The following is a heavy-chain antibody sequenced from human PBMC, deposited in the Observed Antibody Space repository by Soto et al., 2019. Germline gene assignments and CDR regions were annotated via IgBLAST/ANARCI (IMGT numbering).Heavy chain of an antibody. V-gene: IGHV4-31*03. D-gene: IGHD1-26*01. J-gene: IGHJ4*02. CDR1: GASISNAGYY. Sequence: QVQLQESGPGLVKPSQTLSLTCTVSGASISNAGYYWTWIRQHPGKGLEWIGYIYYSGNTYYSPSLTSRLIISLAASKNQSSLKLSSVTAADTAVYYCGSFSDRVTPATILDWGQGTLVTVSS. CDR3: GSFSDRVTPATILD. CDR2: IYYSGNT.